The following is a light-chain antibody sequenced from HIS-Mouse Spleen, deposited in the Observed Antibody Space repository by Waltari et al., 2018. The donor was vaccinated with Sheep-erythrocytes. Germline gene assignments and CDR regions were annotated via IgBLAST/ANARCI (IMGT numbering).Light chain of an antibody. Sequence: QSALTQPRPVSGSPGQSVTISCPGTSSYDGGYNHLAWFQQHPGKAPKLMIYDVRQRPSGVPDRFSGSKSGNTVSLTISGLQAEDEADYYCCSYAGSYNHVFATGTKVTVL. J-gene: IGLJ1*01. CDR3: CSYAGSYNHV. CDR2: DVR. CDR1: SSYDGGYNH. V-gene: IGLV2-11*01.